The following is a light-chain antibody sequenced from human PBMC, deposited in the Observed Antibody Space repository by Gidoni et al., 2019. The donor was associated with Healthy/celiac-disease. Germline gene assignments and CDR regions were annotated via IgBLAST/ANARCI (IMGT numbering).Light chain of an antibody. CDR2: LNSDGSH. J-gene: IGLJ3*02. CDR3: QTWGTGSLV. Sequence: QLVLTQSPSASASLGASVKLTCTLSSGHSSYAIAWHQQQPEKGPRYLMKLNSDGSHSKGDGIPDRFSGSSSGAERYLTISSLQSEDEADYYCQTWGTGSLVFGGGTKLXVX. CDR1: SGHSSYA. V-gene: IGLV4-69*01.